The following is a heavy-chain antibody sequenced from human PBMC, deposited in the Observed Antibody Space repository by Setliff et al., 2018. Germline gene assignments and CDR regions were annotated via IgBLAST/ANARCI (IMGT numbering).Heavy chain of an antibody. Sequence: PGGSLRLSCAASGFTFKNYGMHWARQAPGKGLEWVAVIWYDANNKDHADPVKGRFTISRDNSKNTLYLQMDSLRAEDTAVYYCVRGEMFSTSPRADWGQGTQVTVSS. V-gene: IGHV3-33*01. CDR1: GFTFKNYG. J-gene: IGHJ4*02. D-gene: IGHD2-2*01. CDR2: IWYDANNK. CDR3: VRGEMFSTSPRAD.